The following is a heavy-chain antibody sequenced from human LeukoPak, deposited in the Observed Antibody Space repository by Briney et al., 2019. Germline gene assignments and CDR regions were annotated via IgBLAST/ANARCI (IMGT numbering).Heavy chain of an antibody. CDR2: MKSKTDGGTT. D-gene: IGHD3-22*01. CDR1: GFTFSDAW. J-gene: IGHJ4*02. Sequence: PGVSLRLSCAASGFTFSDAWMSWVRQAPGEGLEWVGRMKSKTDGGTTDYAAPVKGRFTISRNDSKNTLYLQMNSLKTEDTAVYYCITRYYYDSSGYGYWGQGTLVILSS. V-gene: IGHV3-15*01. CDR3: ITRYYYDSSGYGY.